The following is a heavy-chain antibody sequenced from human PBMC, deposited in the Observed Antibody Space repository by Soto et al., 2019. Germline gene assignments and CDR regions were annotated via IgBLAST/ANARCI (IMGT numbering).Heavy chain of an antibody. Sequence: EVQVLESGGGLVQPGGSLRLSCAASGFTFSSYGMNWVRQAPGKGLEWVAGIRSDGDTTYNADSVKGRFTVSRDTSKNTVDLQRTSLRAEDTAVYYCAKGKGVGATPDGANCWGQGTLVTVSS. V-gene: IGHV3-23*01. D-gene: IGHD1-26*01. CDR1: GFTFSSYG. J-gene: IGHJ4*02. CDR3: AKGKGVGATPDGANC. CDR2: IRSDGDTT.